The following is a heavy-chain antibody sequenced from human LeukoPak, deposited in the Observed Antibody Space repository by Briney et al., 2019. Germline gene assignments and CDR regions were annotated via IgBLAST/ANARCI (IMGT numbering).Heavy chain of an antibody. CDR3: VKDGYCSGGACYAWHFDS. Sequence: GGSLRLSRAQSRDSLSHFILQAVPDAPGKGLESGAHLVVDGDKKYFADSLKGRLTISRDNSKNMLFLQVSSLRTEDTAVYYCVKDGYCSGGACYAWHFDSWGLGTLVTVSS. J-gene: IGHJ4*02. CDR2: LVVDGDKK. D-gene: IGHD2-15*01. CDR1: RDSLSHFI. V-gene: IGHV3-30*02.